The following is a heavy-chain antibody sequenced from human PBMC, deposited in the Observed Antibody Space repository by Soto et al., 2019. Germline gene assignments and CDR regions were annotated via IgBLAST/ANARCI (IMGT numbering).Heavy chain of an antibody. CDR3: SVGEDVDYRYPRDDAFDV. CDR2: IIPILGIT. D-gene: IGHD3-16*02. Sequence: QVQLVQSGAEVKKPGSSVQVSCKASGGSLSSHAITWVRQAPGQGLEWMGRIIPILGITNYAQKFQDRVTITADKSTSTAYMDLSSLRSEDTAMYYCSVGEDVDYRYPRDDAFDVCGQGTKVTVSS. CDR1: GGSLSSHA. J-gene: IGHJ3*01. V-gene: IGHV1-69*02.